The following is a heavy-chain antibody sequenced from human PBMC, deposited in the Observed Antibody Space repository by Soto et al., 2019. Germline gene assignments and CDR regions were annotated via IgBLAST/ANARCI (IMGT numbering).Heavy chain of an antibody. V-gene: IGHV3-7*01. CDR1: GFTFSSYW. J-gene: IGHJ6*02. D-gene: IGHD2-2*01. CDR3: ASNYCSSTSCYYGMDV. CDR2: IKQDGSEK. Sequence: SLRLSCAASGFTFSSYWMSWVRQAPGKGLEWVANIKQDGSEKYYVDSVKGRFTISRDNAKNSLYLQMNSLRAEDTAVYYCASNYCSSTSCYYGMDVWGQGTTVTSP.